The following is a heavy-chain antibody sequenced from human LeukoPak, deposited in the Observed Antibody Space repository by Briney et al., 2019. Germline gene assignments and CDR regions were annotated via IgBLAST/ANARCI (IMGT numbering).Heavy chain of an antibody. J-gene: IGHJ3*02. D-gene: IGHD2-2*02. CDR3: AREQYRAFDI. Sequence: SETLSLTCTVSGGSISGYYWSWIRQPPGKGLEWIGYISHSGVTRYNPSLKSRVTIAVDTSTNQFFVKLNSVTAADTAVYHCAREQYRAFDIWGQGTMVTVSS. V-gene: IGHV4-59*12. CDR1: GGSISGYY. CDR2: ISHSGVT.